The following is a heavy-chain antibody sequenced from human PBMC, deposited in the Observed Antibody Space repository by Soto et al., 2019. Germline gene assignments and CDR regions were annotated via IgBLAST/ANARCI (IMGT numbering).Heavy chain of an antibody. CDR3: ARDFTDANVVVTAIRVWFDP. J-gene: IGHJ5*02. V-gene: IGHV4-38-2*02. Sequence: PSETLSLTCAVSGYSISSGYYWGWIRQPPGKGLEWIGSIYHSGSTYYNPSLKSRVTISVDTSKNQFSLKLSSVTAADTAVYYCARDFTDANVVVTAIRVWFDPWGRGTLVTVSS. CDR2: IYHSGST. D-gene: IGHD2-21*02. CDR1: GYSISSGYY.